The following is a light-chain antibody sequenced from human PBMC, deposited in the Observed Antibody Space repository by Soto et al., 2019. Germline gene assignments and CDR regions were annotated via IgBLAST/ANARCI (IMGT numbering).Light chain of an antibody. J-gene: IGLJ1*01. CDR2: KGT. CDR1: SSDVGAYNS. CDR3: CSSAPESTYV. Sequence: QSVLAQPASVSGSPGQSITISCTGTSSDVGAYNSVSWYQQPPHKAPQVRIYKGTQRPSGVSNRFSGSTSGNAASLTISGLQADDEADYFCCSSAPESTYVFGSGTNVTVL. V-gene: IGLV2-23*01.